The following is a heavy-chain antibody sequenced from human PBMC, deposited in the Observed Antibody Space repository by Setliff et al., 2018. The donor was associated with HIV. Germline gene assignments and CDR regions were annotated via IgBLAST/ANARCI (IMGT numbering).Heavy chain of an antibody. Sequence: SSETLSLTCTVSGGSISDNRYYWGWIRQPPGKGLEWIGNIYYSGSTYYNPSLKSRVTISVDTSKNQFSLKLSSVAAADTAVYYCARPVEMANREFDYWGQGTLVTVSS. J-gene: IGHJ4*02. CDR3: ARPVEMANREFDY. CDR1: GGSISDNRYY. CDR2: IYYSGST. V-gene: IGHV4-39*01. D-gene: IGHD1-26*01.